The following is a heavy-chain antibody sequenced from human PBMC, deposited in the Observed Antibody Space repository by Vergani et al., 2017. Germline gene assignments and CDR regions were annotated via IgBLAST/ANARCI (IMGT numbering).Heavy chain of an antibody. D-gene: IGHD6-13*01. CDR2: IFYSGTT. CDR3: ARDRGLAGSAYYAFGY. CDR1: GGSISSGDHC. Sequence: QVQLQESGPGVVKPSQTLSLTCAVSGGSISSGDHCWTWIRQRPGKGLEWIGYIFYSGTTYDNPSFKSRVTISVDTSKNQISLDLNSVTAADTAVYYCARDRGLAGSAYYAFGYWGQGTLVTVSS. V-gene: IGHV4-31*11. J-gene: IGHJ4*02.